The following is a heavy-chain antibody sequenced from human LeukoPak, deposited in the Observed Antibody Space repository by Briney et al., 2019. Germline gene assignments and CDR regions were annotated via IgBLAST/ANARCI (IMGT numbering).Heavy chain of an antibody. D-gene: IGHD4-23*01. CDR1: RYTFTSYD. CDR2: IIPIFGTA. Sequence: SVRVSCKASRYTFTSYDFNWVRQAPGQGPEWMGGIIPIFGTANYAQKFQGRVTITADESTSTAYMELSSLRSEDTAVYYCARSPVYGGNSVGYFDYWGQGTLVTVSS. J-gene: IGHJ4*02. CDR3: ARSPVYGGNSVGYFDY. V-gene: IGHV1-69*13.